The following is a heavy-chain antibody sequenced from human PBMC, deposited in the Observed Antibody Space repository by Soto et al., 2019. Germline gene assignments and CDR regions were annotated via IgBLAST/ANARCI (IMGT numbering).Heavy chain of an antibody. V-gene: IGHV4-31*03. CDR1: GGSISSGGYY. Sequence: QVQLQESGPGLVKPSQTLSLTCTVSGGSISSGGYYWSWIRQHPGKGLEWIGYIYYSVSTYYNPSLKIRVTISVHTSNNHFSLKLSSVTAADTAVYYCARDFVRYCSSSRFWYFDLWGRRTLVTASS. CDR3: ARDFVRYCSSSRFWYFDL. D-gene: IGHD6-6*01. CDR2: IYYSVST. J-gene: IGHJ2*01.